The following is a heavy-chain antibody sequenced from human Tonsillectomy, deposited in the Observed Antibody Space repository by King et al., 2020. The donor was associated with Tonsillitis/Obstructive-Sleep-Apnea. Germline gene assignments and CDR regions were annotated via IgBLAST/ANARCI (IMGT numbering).Heavy chain of an antibody. CDR2: TYYRTKWLN. V-gene: IGHV6-1*01. CDR3: ARDLTGGNGRASWFDP. J-gene: IGHJ5*02. CDR1: GDSVSSDIAA. Sequence: VQLQQSGPGLVKPSQTLSLTCGIFGDSVSSDIAAWNWIRQSPSRCLEWLGRTYYRTKWLNDYAVSVQSRIIINADTSKNQVSLQLQSVTPEDTAVYYCARDLTGGNGRASWFDPWGQGILVTVSS. D-gene: IGHD3-10*01.